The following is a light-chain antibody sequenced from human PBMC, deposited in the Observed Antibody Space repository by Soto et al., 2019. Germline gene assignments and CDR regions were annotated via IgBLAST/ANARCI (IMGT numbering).Light chain of an antibody. CDR3: QQYDVSPFT. Sequence: EVVLTQSPGTLSLSPGERATLSCRASQSVSSTYLAWYQQKPGQAPRLLIYGASNRATGIPDKFSGSGSGKDFTLTIRSLEPEDFAVYFCQQYDVSPFTFGPGTKVDVK. CDR1: QSVSSTY. J-gene: IGKJ3*01. CDR2: GAS. V-gene: IGKV3-20*01.